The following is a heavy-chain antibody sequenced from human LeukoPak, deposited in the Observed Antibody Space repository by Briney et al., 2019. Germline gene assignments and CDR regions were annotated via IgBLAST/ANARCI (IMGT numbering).Heavy chain of an antibody. D-gene: IGHD3-10*01. CDR3: ARIRSDGSGRYYIDY. CDR1: GFSLSTSGMC. Sequence: SGPALVKPTQTLTLTRTFSGFSLSTSGMCVSWIRQPPGKALEWLARIDWDDDKYYSTSLKTRLTISKDTSKNQVVLRMTNMDPVDTATYYCARIRSDGSGRYYIDYWGQGTLVTVSS. CDR2: IDWDDDK. J-gene: IGHJ4*02. V-gene: IGHV2-70*11.